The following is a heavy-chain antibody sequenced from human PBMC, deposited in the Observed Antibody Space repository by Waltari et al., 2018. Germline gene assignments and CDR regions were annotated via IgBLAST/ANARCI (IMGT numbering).Heavy chain of an antibody. CDR2: INLDGSEK. Sequence: EVQLEESGGGLVQPGGALTVSCAASGFICSKYWMSWVRKAPGKGLEFVPNINLDGSEKYYLDSVKGRFTISRDNAKKSLYLQMNSLRAEDTAVYYCARDRDAADYWGQGTRVTVSS. D-gene: IGHD3-10*01. CDR3: ARDRDAADY. J-gene: IGHJ4*02. V-gene: IGHV3-7*01. CDR1: GFICSKYW.